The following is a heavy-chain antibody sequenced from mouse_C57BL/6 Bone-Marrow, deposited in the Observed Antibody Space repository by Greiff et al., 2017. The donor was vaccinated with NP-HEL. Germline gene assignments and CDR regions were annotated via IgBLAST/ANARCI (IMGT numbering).Heavy chain of an antibody. J-gene: IGHJ2*01. CDR3: ARDQWLPHYCDY. V-gene: IGHV5-4*01. D-gene: IGHD2-2*01. Sequence: EVQVVESGGGLVKPGGSLKLSCAASGFTFSSYAMSWVRQTPEKRLEWVATISDGGSYTYYPDNVKGRFTISRDNAKNNLYLQMSHLKSEDTAMYYCARDQWLPHYCDYWGQGTTLTVSS. CDR2: ISDGGSYT. CDR1: GFTFSSYA.